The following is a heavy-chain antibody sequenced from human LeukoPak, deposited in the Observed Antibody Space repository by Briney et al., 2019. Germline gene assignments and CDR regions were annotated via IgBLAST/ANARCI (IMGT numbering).Heavy chain of an antibody. CDR2: ISNNGGYT. V-gene: IGHV3-23*01. D-gene: IGHD2-2*01. CDR1: GFTFSSSA. J-gene: IGHJ4*02. Sequence: GGSLRLSCAASGFTFSSSAMSWVRQAPGKGLEWVSAISNNGGYTYYADSVKGRFTISKDNAKNTVYLQMNNLRAEDTAVYYCVSFYETYWGRGTLVTVSS. CDR3: VSFYETY.